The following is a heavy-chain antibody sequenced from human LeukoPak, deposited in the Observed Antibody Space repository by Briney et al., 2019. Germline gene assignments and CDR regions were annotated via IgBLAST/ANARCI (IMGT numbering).Heavy chain of an antibody. CDR1: GFSFSSYW. CDR2: INPDGSEK. Sequence: GGSLRLSCAASGFSFSSYWMSWVRQAPGKGLEWVANINPDGSEKYYVDSVKGRFTISRDNAKNSLYLQMNSLRAEDTAVYYCARDHVPSASYYYGMDVWGQGTTVTVSS. D-gene: IGHD2-2*01. CDR3: ARDHVPSASYYYGMDV. V-gene: IGHV3-7*01. J-gene: IGHJ6*02.